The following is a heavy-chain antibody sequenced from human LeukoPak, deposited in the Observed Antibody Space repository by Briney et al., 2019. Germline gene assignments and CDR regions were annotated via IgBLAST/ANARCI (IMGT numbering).Heavy chain of an antibody. CDR3: AALYCGGGSCVWFDP. V-gene: IGHV4-38-2*02. J-gene: IGHJ5*02. CDR1: GYFISSDYY. D-gene: IGHD2-15*01. CDR2: IYHSGST. Sequence: SETLSLTCTVSGYFISSDYYWGWIRQPPGKGLEWIGTIYHSGSTYYNPSLKSRVTISVDTSKNQFSLRLSSVTAADTAVYYCAALYCGGGSCVWFDPWGQGTLVTVSS.